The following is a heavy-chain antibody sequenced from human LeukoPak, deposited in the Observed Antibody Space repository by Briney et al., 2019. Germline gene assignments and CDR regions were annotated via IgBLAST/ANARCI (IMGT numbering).Heavy chain of an antibody. Sequence: SETLSLTCSVSGVSISSYSWSWLRQAPGKGLEWVASVQYTGSTTYNPSLRSRLTISADTSKSQFSLQLTSVTTADTAVYYCARVERNWSGYYAKVYYFDYWGQGTLVTVSS. J-gene: IGHJ4*02. D-gene: IGHD3-3*01. CDR3: ARVERNWSGYYAKVYYFDY. CDR1: GVSISSYS. V-gene: IGHV4-59*01. CDR2: VQYTGST.